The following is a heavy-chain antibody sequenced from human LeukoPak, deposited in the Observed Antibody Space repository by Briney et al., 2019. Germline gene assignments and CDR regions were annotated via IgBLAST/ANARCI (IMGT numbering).Heavy chain of an antibody. J-gene: IGHJ3*02. V-gene: IGHV3-21*01. CDR3: ARVPMVRGVPFLRGAFDI. Sequence: PGGSLRLSCAASGFTFSSYSMNWVRQAPGKGLEWVSSISSSSSYIYYADSVKGRFTISRDNAKNSLYLQMNSLRAEDTAVYYCARVPMVRGVPFLRGAFDIWGQGTMVTVSS. CDR2: ISSSSSYI. D-gene: IGHD3-10*01. CDR1: GFTFSSYS.